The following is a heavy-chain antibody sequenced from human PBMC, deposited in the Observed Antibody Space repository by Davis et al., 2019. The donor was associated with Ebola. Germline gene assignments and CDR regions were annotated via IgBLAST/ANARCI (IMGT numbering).Heavy chain of an antibody. V-gene: IGHV3-53*01. Sequence: GESLKISCAASGFTVSSNYMSWVRQAPGKGLEWVSVIYSGGSTYYADSVKGRFTISRDNSKNTLYLQMNSLRDEDTAVYYCARELKDGYTPLDYWGQGTLVTVSS. D-gene: IGHD5-24*01. J-gene: IGHJ4*02. CDR2: IYSGGST. CDR1: GFTVSSNY. CDR3: ARELKDGYTPLDY.